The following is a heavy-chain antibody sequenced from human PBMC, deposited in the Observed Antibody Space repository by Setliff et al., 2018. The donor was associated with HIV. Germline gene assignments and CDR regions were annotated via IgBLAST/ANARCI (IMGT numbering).Heavy chain of an antibody. V-gene: IGHV4-34*01. D-gene: IGHD3-3*01. J-gene: IGHJ4*02. CDR2: IIHSGST. CDR3: ARGIESFWSGYVR. Sequence: LSLTCAVYGGSFSGYYWSWIRQPPGQGLEWIGEIIHSGSTNYNPSLKSRVTISVDTSKNLFSLKLTSVTPADTAVYYCARGIESFWSGYVRWGQGTLVTVSS. CDR1: GGSFSGYY.